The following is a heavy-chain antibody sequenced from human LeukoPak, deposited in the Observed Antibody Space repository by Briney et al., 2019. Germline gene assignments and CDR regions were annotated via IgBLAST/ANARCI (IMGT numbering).Heavy chain of an antibody. D-gene: IGHD1-26*01. J-gene: IGHJ4*02. CDR3: AKSSPYSATYFDY. CDR1: EFTFNSYA. CDR2: ISGGGANT. V-gene: IGHV3-23*01. Sequence: PGGSLRLSCAASEFTFNSYAMSWVRQAPGKGLEWVSAISGGGANTYYADSVKGRFTISRDNSKNTLYLQINSLRAEDTAVYYCAKSSPYSATYFDYWGQGTLVTVSS.